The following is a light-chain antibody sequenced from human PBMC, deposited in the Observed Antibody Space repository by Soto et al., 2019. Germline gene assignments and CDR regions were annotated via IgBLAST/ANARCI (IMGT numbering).Light chain of an antibody. J-gene: IGLJ3*02. V-gene: IGLV1-40*01. CDR1: SSNIGAGYD. Sequence: QSVLTQPPSVSGAPGQRVTISCTGSSSNIGAGYDVQWYQQLPGTAPKLLIYGNSNRPSGVPDRFSGSKSGTPASLAITGLQAEDEADYYCQSYDSSLSGFWVFGGGTKLTVL. CDR3: QSYDSSLSGFWV. CDR2: GNS.